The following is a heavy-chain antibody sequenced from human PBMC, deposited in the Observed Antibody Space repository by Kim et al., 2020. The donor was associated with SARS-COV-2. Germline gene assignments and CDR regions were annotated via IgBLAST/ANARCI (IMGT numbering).Heavy chain of an antibody. Sequence: GGSLRLSCAASGFTFSSYWMHWVRQAPGKGLVWVSRINSDGSSTSYADSVKGRFTISRDNAKNTLYLQMNSLRAEDTAVYYCARGGSGWDYYYYGMDVWGQGTTVTVSS. CDR3: ARGGSGWDYYYYGMDV. CDR1: GFTFSSYW. CDR2: INSDGSST. D-gene: IGHD6-19*01. J-gene: IGHJ6*02. V-gene: IGHV3-74*01.